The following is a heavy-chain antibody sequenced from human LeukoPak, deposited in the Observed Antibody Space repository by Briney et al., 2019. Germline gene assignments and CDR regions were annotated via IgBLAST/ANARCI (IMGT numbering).Heavy chain of an antibody. V-gene: IGHV3-30*02. CDR1: GFTFSSYG. D-gene: IGHD6-13*01. J-gene: IGHJ3*02. CDR2: IRYDGSNK. Sequence: GGSLRLSCAASGFTFSSYGMHWVRQAPGKGLEWVAFIRYDGSNKYYADSVKGRFTISRDNSKNTLYLQMNSLRAEDTAVYYCARGYSSSWAPDAFDIWGQGTMVTVSS. CDR3: ARGYSSSWAPDAFDI.